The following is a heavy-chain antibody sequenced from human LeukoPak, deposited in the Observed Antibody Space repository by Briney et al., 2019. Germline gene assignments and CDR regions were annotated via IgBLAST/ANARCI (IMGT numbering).Heavy chain of an antibody. Sequence: PSETLSLTCTVSGGSISSSSYYWGWIRQPPGKGLEWIGSLYYSGSTSYNPALRRRVTIPVDTSKNQFSLKMSPVTAADTAVYYCARHERANWFDPWGQGTLVTVSS. J-gene: IGHJ5*02. CDR2: LYYSGST. CDR1: GGSISSSSYY. V-gene: IGHV4-39*01. D-gene: IGHD6-25*01. CDR3: ARHERANWFDP.